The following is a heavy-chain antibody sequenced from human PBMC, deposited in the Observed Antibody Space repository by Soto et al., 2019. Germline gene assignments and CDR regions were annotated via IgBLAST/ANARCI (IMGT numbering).Heavy chain of an antibody. V-gene: IGHV5-51*01. CDR3: ARQRKFDY. CDR2: IYPGDSDT. Sequence: PGESPKISCKGSGYSFTNYWIGWVRQMPGKGLEWMGIIYPGDSDTRYSASFQGPVTISANKSNSTAYPQWSSLKASGPAMYYCARQRKFDYWGQGTLVTVSS. CDR1: GYSFTNYW. J-gene: IGHJ4*02.